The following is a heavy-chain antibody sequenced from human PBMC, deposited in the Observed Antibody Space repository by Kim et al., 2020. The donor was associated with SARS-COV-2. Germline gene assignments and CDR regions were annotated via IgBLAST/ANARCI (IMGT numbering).Heavy chain of an antibody. J-gene: IGHJ5*02. Sequence: SETLSLTCAVSGGSINSDNWWSWVRQSPGKGLEWIAEIHHSGITNYNPPLQSRVTISVERPKNQLSLKMTSVTAADTAVYYCARGAVTFGDSRPFDPWGQGTLVLVTS. CDR3: ARGAVTFGDSRPFDP. V-gene: IGHV4-4*02. CDR1: GGSINSDNW. CDR2: IHHSGIT. D-gene: IGHD3-16*01.